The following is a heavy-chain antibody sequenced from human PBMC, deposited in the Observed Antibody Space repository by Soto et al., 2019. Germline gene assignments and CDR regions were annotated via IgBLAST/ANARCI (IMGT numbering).Heavy chain of an antibody. CDR2: ITAGAGYT. CDR1: GYSFTAHS. D-gene: IGHD1-26*01. V-gene: IGHV1-3*01. CDR3: ARENSPQSGSYYDS. J-gene: IGHJ4*02. Sequence: VASVNVSCKASGYSFTAHSIHWVLQAPGQKFEWLGWITAGAGYTDYSQNFQGRVTITRDTSATTAYMHLSNLKSEDTAIYYCARENSPQSGSYYDSWGQGTLVTVYS.